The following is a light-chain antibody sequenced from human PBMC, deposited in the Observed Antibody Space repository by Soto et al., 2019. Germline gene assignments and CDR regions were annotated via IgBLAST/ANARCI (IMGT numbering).Light chain of an antibody. CDR2: GAS. J-gene: IGKJ1*01. CDR3: QQYNNWPRT. Sequence: EIVMTQSPATLSVSPGERATLSCRASQRVSSNLAWYQQKPGQAPRLLIYGASTRDTGIPARFSGSGSGTEFTLTISSLQSEDIAVYYCQQYNNWPRTFGQGTKVDIK. V-gene: IGKV3-15*01. CDR1: QRVSSN.